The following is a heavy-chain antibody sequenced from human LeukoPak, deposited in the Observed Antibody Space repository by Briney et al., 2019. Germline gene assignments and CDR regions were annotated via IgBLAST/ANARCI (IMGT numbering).Heavy chain of an antibody. CDR1: GFTVSSNY. Sequence: GGSLRLSCAASGFTVSSNYMSWVRQAPGKGLEWVSVIYSGGSTYYPDSGKGRFTISRDNSKNTLYLQMNSLRAEDTAVYYCARDQGGYPSLWGQGTLVTVSS. CDR2: IYSGGST. D-gene: IGHD6-25*01. CDR3: ARDQGGYPSL. J-gene: IGHJ4*02. V-gene: IGHV3-53*01.